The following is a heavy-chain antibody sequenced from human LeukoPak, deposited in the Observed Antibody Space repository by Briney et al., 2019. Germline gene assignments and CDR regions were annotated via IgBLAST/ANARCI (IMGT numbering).Heavy chain of an antibody. J-gene: IGHJ4*02. V-gene: IGHV4-34*01. CDR1: GGSFSGYY. Sequence: KSSVTLSLTCAVYGGSFSGYYWSWIRQPPGKGLEWIGEINHSGSTNYNPSLKSRVTISVDTSKNQFSLKLSSVTAADTAVYYCARDSSRGSKYWGQGTLVTVSS. D-gene: IGHD6-13*01. CDR3: ARDSSRGSKY. CDR2: INHSGST.